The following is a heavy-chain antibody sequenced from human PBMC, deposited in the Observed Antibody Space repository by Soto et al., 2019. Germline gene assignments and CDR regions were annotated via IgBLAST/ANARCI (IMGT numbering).Heavy chain of an antibody. D-gene: IGHD3-22*01. V-gene: IGHV4-59*01. Sequence: SETLSLTCTVSGGSISNYYWSWIRQPPGMGLEWIGYIYYTGSTNYNPSLKSRVTISVDTSKNQFSLKLSSVTAADTAVYYCARDPNPYYYDSSGSYWGQGTLVTVS. J-gene: IGHJ4*02. CDR2: IYYTGST. CDR1: GGSISNYY. CDR3: ARDPNPYYYDSSGSY.